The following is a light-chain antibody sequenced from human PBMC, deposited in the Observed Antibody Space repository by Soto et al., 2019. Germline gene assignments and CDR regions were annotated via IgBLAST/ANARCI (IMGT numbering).Light chain of an antibody. J-gene: IGKJ5*01. V-gene: IGKV3-11*01. CDR3: QQRGDWPPIT. CDR1: QSVSTF. Sequence: EIALTQSPSTLSLSPGERASLSCRVSQSVSTFLAWFQQKPGQPPRLLIYNASNRTTGIPARFSGSGSGTDFTLTISSLEPEDFAVYYCQQRGDWPPITFGQGTRLEIK. CDR2: NAS.